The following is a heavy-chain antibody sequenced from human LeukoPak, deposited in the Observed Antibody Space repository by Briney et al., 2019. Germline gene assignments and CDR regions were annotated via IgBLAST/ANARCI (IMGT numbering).Heavy chain of an antibody. Sequence: ASVKVSCKASGYTFTSYAMHWVRQAPGQRLEWMGWINAGNGNTKYSQEFQGRVTITRDTSASTAYMELSSLRSEDMVVYYCAELGITMIGGVWGKGTTVTISS. D-gene: IGHD3-10*02. J-gene: IGHJ6*04. CDR3: AELGITMIGGV. CDR1: GYTFTSYA. CDR2: INAGNGNT. V-gene: IGHV1-3*03.